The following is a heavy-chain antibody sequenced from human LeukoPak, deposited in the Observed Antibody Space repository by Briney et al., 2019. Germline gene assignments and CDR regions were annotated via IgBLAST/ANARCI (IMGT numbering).Heavy chain of an antibody. J-gene: IGHJ1*01. CDR3: VKDPPYSSSWYFQY. CDR2: ISSNGGST. D-gene: IGHD6-13*01. Sequence: GGSLRLSCSASGFSFSSYAMHWVRQAPGKGLEYVSAISSNGGSTYYADSVKGRFTISRDNSKNTLYLQMSSLRAEDTAVYYCVKDPPYSSSWYFQYWGQGTLVTVSS. CDR1: GFSFSSYA. V-gene: IGHV3-64D*06.